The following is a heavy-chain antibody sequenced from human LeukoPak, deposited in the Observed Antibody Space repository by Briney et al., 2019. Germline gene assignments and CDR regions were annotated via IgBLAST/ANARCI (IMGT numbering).Heavy chain of an antibody. CDR1: GFTFTTAS. V-gene: IGHV3-15*07. D-gene: IGHD2-15*01. CDR2: VKGKIEGGTT. CDR3: ATCFISGGACYSRYFNY. Sequence: GGSLRLSCAASGFTFTTASMNWVRQIPGKGLEWVARVKGKIEGGTTDYAAPVKGRFTISRDDSKSTLYLQMNSLGPEDTAVYYCATCFISGGACYSRYFNYWGQGALVSVSS. J-gene: IGHJ4*02.